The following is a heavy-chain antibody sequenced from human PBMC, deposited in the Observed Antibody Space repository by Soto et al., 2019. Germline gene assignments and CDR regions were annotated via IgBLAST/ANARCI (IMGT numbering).Heavy chain of an antibody. Sequence: QVQLVQSGAEVKKPGASVKVSCKASGYTFTSYGISWVRQAPGQGLEWMGWISAYNGNTNYAQKLQGRVTMTTDTSTRTDYMELRSLSSDDTAVYYCASSYSSSWLDAFDIWGQGTMVTVSS. CDR3: ASSYSSSWLDAFDI. V-gene: IGHV1-18*01. D-gene: IGHD6-13*01. CDR2: ISAYNGNT. CDR1: GYTFTSYG. J-gene: IGHJ3*02.